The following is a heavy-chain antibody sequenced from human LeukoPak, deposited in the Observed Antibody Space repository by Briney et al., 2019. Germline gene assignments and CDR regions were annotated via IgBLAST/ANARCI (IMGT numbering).Heavy chain of an antibody. CDR2: ISGSGGST. D-gene: IGHD3-10*01. Sequence: GSLRLSCAASGFIFSSYGMSWVRQAPGKGLEWVSAISGSGGSTYYADSVKGRFTISRDNSKNTLYLQMNNLRAEDTAVYYCAKTRGSGPFDYWGQGTLVTVSS. J-gene: IGHJ4*02. V-gene: IGHV3-23*01. CDR1: GFIFSSYG. CDR3: AKTRGSGPFDY.